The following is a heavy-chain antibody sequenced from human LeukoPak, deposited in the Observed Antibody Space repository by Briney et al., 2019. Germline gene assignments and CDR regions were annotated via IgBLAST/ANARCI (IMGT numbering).Heavy chain of an antibody. CDR2: INPNSGGT. CDR3: ATQALVVPAAEVGFYFDY. V-gene: IGHV1-2*02. J-gene: IGHJ4*02. D-gene: IGHD2-2*01. Sequence: ASVKVYCKASGYTFTGYYMHWVRQAPGQGLEWMGWINPNSGGTNYAQKFQGRVTMTRDTSISTAYMELSRLRSDDTAVYYCATQALVVPAAEVGFYFDYWGQGTLVTVSS. CDR1: GYTFTGYY.